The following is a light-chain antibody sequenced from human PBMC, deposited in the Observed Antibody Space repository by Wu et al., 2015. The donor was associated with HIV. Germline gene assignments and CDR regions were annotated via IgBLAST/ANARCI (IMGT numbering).Light chain of an antibody. J-gene: IGKJ2*01. V-gene: IGKV3-20*01. CDR1: QSVSSSY. CDR2: GAS. CDR3: QQYGGSPYT. Sequence: EIVLTQSPGTLSLSPGERATLSCRASQSVSSSYVAWYQQKPGQAPRLFIYGASSRAAGIPDRFRGSGSGTDFTLTISRLEPEDSAVYYCQQYGGSPYTFGQGTKLEIK.